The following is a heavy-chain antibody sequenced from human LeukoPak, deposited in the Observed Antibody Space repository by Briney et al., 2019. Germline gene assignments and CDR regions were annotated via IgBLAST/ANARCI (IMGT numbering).Heavy chain of an antibody. Sequence: ASVKVSCKASGYTFNTYGISWVRQAPGQGLEWMGWISGYNGNTNYAQKFQGRVTMTTDASTTTAYMELRSLRSDDTAVYYCARDGGYSGSFDAFDIWGQGTMVTVSS. CDR2: ISGYNGNT. CDR3: ARDGGYSGSFDAFDI. D-gene: IGHD1-26*01. J-gene: IGHJ3*02. CDR1: GYTFNTYG. V-gene: IGHV1-18*01.